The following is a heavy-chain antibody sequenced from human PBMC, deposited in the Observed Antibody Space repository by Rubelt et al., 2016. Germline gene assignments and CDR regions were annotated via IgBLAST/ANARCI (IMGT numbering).Heavy chain of an antibody. Sequence: AASGFTFSDYYMSWIRQAPGKGLEWVSYISSSGSTIYYADSVKGRFTISRDNAKNSLYLQMNSLRAEDTAVYYCARNAIERCTNGVCDTTTVTEDYYYYYGMDVWGQGTTVTVSS. J-gene: IGHJ6*02. CDR2: ISSSGSTI. CDR3: ARNAIERCTNGVCDTTTVTEDYYYYYGMDV. D-gene: IGHD2-8*01. V-gene: IGHV3-11*04. CDR1: GFTFSDYY.